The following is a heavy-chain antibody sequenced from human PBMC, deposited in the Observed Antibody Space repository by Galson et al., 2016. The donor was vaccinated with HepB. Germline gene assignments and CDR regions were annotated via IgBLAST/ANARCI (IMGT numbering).Heavy chain of an antibody. V-gene: IGHV1-24*01. Sequence: SVKVSCKVSGYSLIELSMHWVRQAPGKGLEWMGGSDPEDGDTIYAHNFQDRVTMTADKSTSTAYMELSSLRSEDTAVYYCARGLGSGWFGVLNYWGQGTLITVSS. CDR1: GYSLIELS. CDR2: SDPEDGDT. J-gene: IGHJ4*02. D-gene: IGHD6-19*01. CDR3: ARGLGSGWFGVLNY.